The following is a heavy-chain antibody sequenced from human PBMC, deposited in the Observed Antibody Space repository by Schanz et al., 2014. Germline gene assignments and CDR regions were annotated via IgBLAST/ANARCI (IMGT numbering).Heavy chain of an antibody. Sequence: VQLVESGGGLVKPGGSLRLSCAASGFTFSSYGMNWVRQAPGKGLEWVSYISSSSSNIYYADSVKGRFTISRDNSENTLFLEMNSLRLEDTAVYYCARDDGGGYNQIDYWGQGALVTVSS. CDR2: ISSSSSNI. D-gene: IGHD5-12*01. V-gene: IGHV3-21*01. CDR1: GFTFSSYG. J-gene: IGHJ4*02. CDR3: ARDDGGGYNQIDY.